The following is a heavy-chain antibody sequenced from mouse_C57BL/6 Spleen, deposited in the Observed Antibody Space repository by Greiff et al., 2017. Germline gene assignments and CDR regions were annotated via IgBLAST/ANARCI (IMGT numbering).Heavy chain of an antibody. V-gene: IGHV1-47*01. J-gene: IGHJ3*01. CDR1: GYTFTTYP. CDR3: ARGLSTMITAFAY. D-gene: IGHD2-4*01. CDR2: FHPYNDDT. Sequence: VKLVESGAELVKPGASVKMSCKASGYTFTTYPIEWMKQNHGKSLEWIGNFHPYNDDTKYNEKFKGKDTLTVEKSSSTVYLELSRLTSDASAVYYCARGLSTMITAFAYWGQGTLVTVSA.